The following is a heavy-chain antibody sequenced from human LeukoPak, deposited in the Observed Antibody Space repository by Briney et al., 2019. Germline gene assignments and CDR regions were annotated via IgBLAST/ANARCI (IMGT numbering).Heavy chain of an antibody. J-gene: IGHJ4*02. CDR1: GFTFSSYW. V-gene: IGHV3-7*01. D-gene: IGHD3-3*01. Sequence: PGGSLRLSCAASGFTFSSYWMSWVRQAPGKGREWVANIKQDGSEKYYVDSVKGRFTISRDNAKNSLYLQMNSLRAVDTAVYYCARGRGLGVVSPYFDYWGQGTLVTVSS. CDR2: IKQDGSEK. CDR3: ARGRGLGVVSPYFDY.